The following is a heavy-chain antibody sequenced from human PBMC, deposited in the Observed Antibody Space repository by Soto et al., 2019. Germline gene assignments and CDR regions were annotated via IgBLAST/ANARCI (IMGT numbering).Heavy chain of an antibody. Sequence: QMQLVQSGPEVKKPGTSVKVSCKASGFTFTSSAVQWVRQARGQRLEWIGWIVVGSGNTNYAQKFQERVTITRDMSTSTAYMELSSLRSEDTAVYYCAADYGGSSTAFDPWGQGTLFTVSS. CDR2: IVVGSGNT. J-gene: IGHJ5*02. CDR3: AADYGGSSTAFDP. CDR1: GFTFTSSA. V-gene: IGHV1-58*01. D-gene: IGHD6-13*01.